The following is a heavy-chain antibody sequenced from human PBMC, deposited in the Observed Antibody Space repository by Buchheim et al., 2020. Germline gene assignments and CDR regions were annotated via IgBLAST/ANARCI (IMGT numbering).Heavy chain of an antibody. CDR1: GFTFSSYS. CDR3: ARARIVVAGTIYYYYGMDV. Sequence: EVQLVESGGGLVKPGGSLRLSCAASGFTFSSYSMNWVRQAPGKGLEWVSSISSSSSYIYYADSVKGRFTISRDNAKNSLYLQMNSLRAEDTAVYYCARARIVVAGTIYYYYGMDVWGQGTT. D-gene: IGHD6-19*01. V-gene: IGHV3-21*01. CDR2: ISSSSSYI. J-gene: IGHJ6*02.